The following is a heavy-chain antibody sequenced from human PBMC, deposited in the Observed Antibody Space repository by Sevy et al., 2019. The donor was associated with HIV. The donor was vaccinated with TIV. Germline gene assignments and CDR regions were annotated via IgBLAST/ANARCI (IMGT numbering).Heavy chain of an antibody. Sequence: GSTLKLSCAASRFTFSNYALHSVLQAPGTGLPSVAVISYDGSNKYYADPVKGRFTISRDNSKNTLYLQMNSLRAEDTAVYYCARDFAAAGTYYFDYWGQGTLVTVSS. CDR1: RFTFSNYA. D-gene: IGHD6-13*01. CDR3: ARDFAAAGTYYFDY. J-gene: IGHJ4*02. V-gene: IGHV3-30-3*01. CDR2: ISYDGSNK.